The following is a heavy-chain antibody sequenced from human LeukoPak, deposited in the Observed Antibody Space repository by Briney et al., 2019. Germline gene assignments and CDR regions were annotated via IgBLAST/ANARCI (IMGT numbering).Heavy chain of an antibody. CDR1: GYTFTSYY. Sequence: ASVKLSCKASGYTFTSYYMHWVRQAPGQGLEWMGVINPSGGSTSYAQKFQGRVTMTRDTSTSTVYMELSSLRSEDTAVYYCARFRVRSSTTSRGGGNWFDPWGQGTLGTVSS. V-gene: IGHV1-46*01. CDR2: INPSGGST. CDR3: ARFRVRSSTTSRGGGNWFDP. D-gene: IGHD2-2*01. J-gene: IGHJ5*02.